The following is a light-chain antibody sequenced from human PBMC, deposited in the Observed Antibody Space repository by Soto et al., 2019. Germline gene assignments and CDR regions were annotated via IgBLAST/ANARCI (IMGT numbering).Light chain of an antibody. CDR1: QGISSY. V-gene: IGKV1-8*01. Sequence: AIRMTQSPSSFSASTGDRVTITCRASQGISSYLAWYQQKPGKAPKLLIYAASTLQSGVPSRFSGSGSGTDFTFIISSLQPEDSATYHCQQTYSTPGWTFGQGTKVDIK. J-gene: IGKJ1*01. CDR3: QQTYSTPGWT. CDR2: AAS.